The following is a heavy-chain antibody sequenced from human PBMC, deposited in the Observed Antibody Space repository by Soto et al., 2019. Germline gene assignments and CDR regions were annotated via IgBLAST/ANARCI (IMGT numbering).Heavy chain of an antibody. CDR2: MYQNGGS. V-gene: IGHV4-4*02. D-gene: IGHD2-21*01. CDR3: TCCGHDYKIDN. J-gene: IGHJ4*02. Sequence: QVQLQESGPGLVKPSETLSLTCAVSGASISSRTWWTWVRQSPGKGLEWIGEMYQNGGSNYNPSLKSRVAISTDTSKNQFSLTLTSVTAPDTAMYYCTCCGHDYKIDNWGQGSLVTVSS. CDR1: GASISSRTW.